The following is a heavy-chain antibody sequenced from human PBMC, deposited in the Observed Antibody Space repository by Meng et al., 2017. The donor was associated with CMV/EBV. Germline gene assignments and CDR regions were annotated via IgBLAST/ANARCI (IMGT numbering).Heavy chain of an antibody. CDR1: GAIRSSYW. V-gene: IGHV4-4*02. D-gene: IGHD6-13*01. Sequence: GAIRSSYWWRWIREPPGKGLEWIEEIYQSGSTNYKPSLKSRVTISVDKSKNQFSLKLSSVTAADTAVYYCARGSDEAAAGTSYFDYWGQGTLVTVSS. J-gene: IGHJ4*02. CDR2: IYQSGST. CDR3: ARGSDEAAAGTSYFDY.